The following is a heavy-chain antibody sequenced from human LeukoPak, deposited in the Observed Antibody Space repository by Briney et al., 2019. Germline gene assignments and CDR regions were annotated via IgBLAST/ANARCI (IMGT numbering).Heavy chain of an antibody. D-gene: IGHD5-24*01. Sequence: SQTLSLTCTVSGGSISSYYWSWIRQPPGKGLEWIGYIYYSGSTNYNPSLKSRVTISVDTSKNQFSLKLSSVTAADTAVYYCASLEMATINFDYWGQGTLVTVSS. CDR3: ASLEMATINFDY. CDR1: GGSISSYY. J-gene: IGHJ4*02. CDR2: IYYSGST. V-gene: IGHV4-59*01.